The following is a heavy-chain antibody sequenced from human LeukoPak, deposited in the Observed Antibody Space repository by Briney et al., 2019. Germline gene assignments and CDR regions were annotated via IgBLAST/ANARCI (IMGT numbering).Heavy chain of an antibody. CDR2: ISAYSGHT. Sequence: GASVKVSCKASGYTFTTYGINWVRQAPGQGLEWTGWISAYSGHTNYVQKFQGRVTMTTDTSTTTAYLEMRSLRSDDTAVYYCARDYDDSSRCFGYWGQGTLVTVSS. J-gene: IGHJ4*02. CDR1: GYTFTTYG. CDR3: ARDYDDSSRCFGY. D-gene: IGHD3-9*01. V-gene: IGHV1-18*01.